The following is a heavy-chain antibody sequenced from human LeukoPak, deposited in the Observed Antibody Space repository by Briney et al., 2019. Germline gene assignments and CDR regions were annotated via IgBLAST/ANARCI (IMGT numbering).Heavy chain of an antibody. J-gene: IGHJ4*02. D-gene: IGHD4-17*01. CDR3: ARARDYGDYPPDY. CDR2: ISSSGSTI. V-gene: IGHV3-11*04. CDR1: GFTFSDYY. Sequence: GSLRLSCAASGFTFSDYYMSWIRQAPGKGLEWVSYISSSGSTIYYADSVKGRFTISRDNAKKVLYLQMSSLRAEDTAVYYCARARDYGDYPPDYWGQGTLVTVSS.